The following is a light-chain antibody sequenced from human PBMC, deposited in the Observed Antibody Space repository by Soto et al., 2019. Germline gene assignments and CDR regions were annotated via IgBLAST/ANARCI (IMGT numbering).Light chain of an antibody. Sequence: IQMTQSPSTLSASVGDRVTISCRAGQSITNWLAWYQQKPGKAPKLLVYDASSLESGVPSRFSGSGSGTEFTLTISSLQPDDFAIYYCQQYNSYSPLTFGPGTKVDIK. CDR2: DAS. J-gene: IGKJ3*01. CDR3: QQYNSYSPLT. V-gene: IGKV1-5*01. CDR1: QSITNW.